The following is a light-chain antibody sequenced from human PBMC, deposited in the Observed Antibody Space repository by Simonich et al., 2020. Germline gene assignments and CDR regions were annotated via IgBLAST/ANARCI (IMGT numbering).Light chain of an antibody. CDR2: DVS. CDR1: SSDVGGYNY. CDR3: SSYTSSSTYVV. V-gene: IGLV2-14*03. J-gene: IGLJ2*01. Sequence: QSALTQPASVSGSPGQSITIYCTGTSSDVGGYNYVSWYQPHPGKAPKLMIYDVSNRPSGVSNRFSGSKSGNTAALTISGLQAEDEADYYCSSYTSSSTYVVFGGGTKLTVL.